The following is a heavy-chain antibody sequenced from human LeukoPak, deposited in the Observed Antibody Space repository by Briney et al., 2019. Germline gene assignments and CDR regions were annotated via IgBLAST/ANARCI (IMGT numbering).Heavy chain of an antibody. CDR3: AKSTGGWYGSYYYYYMDV. V-gene: IGHV3-23*01. CDR2: ISGSGGST. D-gene: IGHD6-19*01. CDR1: GFIFSSYA. Sequence: GGSLRLSCAASGFIFSSYAMSWVRQAPGKGLEWVSAISGSGGSTYYADSVKGRFTISRDNSKNTLYLQMNSLRAEDTAVYYCAKSTGGWYGSYYYYYMDVWGKGTTVTVSS. J-gene: IGHJ6*03.